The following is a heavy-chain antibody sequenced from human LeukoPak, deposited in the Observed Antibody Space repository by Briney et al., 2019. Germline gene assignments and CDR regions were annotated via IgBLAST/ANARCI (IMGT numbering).Heavy chain of an antibody. CDR2: ISSSSSTI. CDR1: GFTFSSYS. CDR3: ARAATYYYDSSGYYPYAFDI. D-gene: IGHD3-22*01. J-gene: IGHJ3*02. Sequence: GGSLRLSCAPSGFTFSSYSMNWVRQAPGKGLEWISYISSSSSTIYYADSVKGRFTISRDNVKNSLYLQLNSLRDEDTAVHYCARAATYYYDSSGYYPYAFDIWGQGTMVTVSS. V-gene: IGHV3-48*02.